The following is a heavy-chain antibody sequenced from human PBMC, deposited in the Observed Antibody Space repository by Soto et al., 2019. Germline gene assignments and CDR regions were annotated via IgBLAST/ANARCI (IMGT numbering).Heavy chain of an antibody. V-gene: IGHV3-30-3*01. CDR1: GFTFSSYA. D-gene: IGHD3-9*01. CDR2: ISYDGSNK. Sequence: GGSLRLSCAASGFTFSSYAMHWVRQAPGKGLDWVAVISYDGSNKYYADSVKGRFTISRDNSKNTLYLQMNSLRAEDTAVYYCARDPYRYFDWGDLAYYFDYWGQGTLVTVSS. J-gene: IGHJ4*02. CDR3: ARDPYRYFDWGDLAYYFDY.